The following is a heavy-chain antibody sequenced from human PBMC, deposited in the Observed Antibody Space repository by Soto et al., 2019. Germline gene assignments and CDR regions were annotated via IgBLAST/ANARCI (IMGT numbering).Heavy chain of an antibody. CDR2: ISYDGSNK. V-gene: IGHV3-30*03. D-gene: IGHD2-15*01. CDR3: AIGRCSGGSCYSVAEYFQH. CDR1: GFTFSSYG. Sequence: SLRLSGAASGFTFSSYGMHWVRQAPGKGLEWVAVISYDGSNKYYADSVKGRFTISRDNSKNTLYLQMNSLRAEDTAVYYCAIGRCSGGSCYSVAEYFQHWGQGTLVPVSS. J-gene: IGHJ1*01.